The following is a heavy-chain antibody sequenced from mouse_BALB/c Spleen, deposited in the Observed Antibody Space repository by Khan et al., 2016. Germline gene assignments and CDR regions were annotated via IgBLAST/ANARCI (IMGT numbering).Heavy chain of an antibody. J-gene: IGHJ4*01. CDR3: SRLRRVYAMDY. Sequence: EVQLQESGPGLVKPSQSLSLTCSVTGYSITSGYYWNWIRQFPGNNLEWMGYISYDGSNNYNPSLKNRISIARDTSKNPFFLKLNSVTTEDTATYYWSRLRRVYAMDYWGQGTSVTVSS. CDR2: ISYDGSN. D-gene: IGHD2-12*01. CDR1: GYSITSGYY. V-gene: IGHV3-6*02.